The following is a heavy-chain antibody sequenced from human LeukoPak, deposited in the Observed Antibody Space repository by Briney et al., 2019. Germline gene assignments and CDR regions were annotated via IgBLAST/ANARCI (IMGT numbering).Heavy chain of an antibody. CDR2: SNPHSGGA. Sequence: ASVKVSCKASGYTFIGYYIYWMRQAPGQGLEWMGRSNPHSGGADYAPKFQGRVTMTSDTSITTAYMELTSLTSDDTAIYYCARDHSDHTNLVWFDPWGQGTLVTVSS. CDR1: GYTFIGYY. J-gene: IGHJ5*02. D-gene: IGHD1-14*01. V-gene: IGHV1-2*02. CDR3: ARDHSDHTNLVWFDP.